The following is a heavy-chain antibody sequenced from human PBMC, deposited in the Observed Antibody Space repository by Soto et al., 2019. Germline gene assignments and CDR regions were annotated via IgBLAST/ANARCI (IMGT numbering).Heavy chain of an antibody. D-gene: IGHD6-19*01. CDR3: SRDRAEAGTYYYGMEV. Sequence: LSQTLSLTWAISWDSVSSNSGGWNWIRRSPSRGLEWLGRTYYRSKWYNDYAVSVKGRITINPDTSKNQFSLQLNSVTPEDTAVYYCSRDRAEAGTYYYGMEVFGQGTTVTFCS. V-gene: IGHV6-1*01. CDR2: TYYRSKWYN. J-gene: IGHJ6*01. CDR1: WDSVSSNSGG.